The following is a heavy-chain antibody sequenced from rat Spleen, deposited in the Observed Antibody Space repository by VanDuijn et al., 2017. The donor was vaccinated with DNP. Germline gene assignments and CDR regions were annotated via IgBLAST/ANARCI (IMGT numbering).Heavy chain of an antibody. CDR3: VRLNSGHFDY. V-gene: IGHV5-22*01. Sequence: EVQLVESGGGLVQPGRSLKLSCAASGFTFSAYYMAWVRQAPAKGLEWVAYIGSPAYAPYYGDSVKGRFTISRDNAKSTLYLQINSLRSEDMATYYCVRLNSGHFDYWGQGVMVTVSS. CDR1: GFTFSAYY. J-gene: IGHJ2*01. D-gene: IGHD4-3*01. CDR2: IGSPAYAP.